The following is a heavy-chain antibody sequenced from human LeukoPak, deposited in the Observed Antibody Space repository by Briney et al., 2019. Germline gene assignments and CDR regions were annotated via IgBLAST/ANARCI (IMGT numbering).Heavy chain of an antibody. CDR1: GFTLSRYW. CDR2: IKEDGSEK. CDR3: TLNQD. J-gene: IGHJ4*02. V-gene: IGHV3-7*01. Sequence: GGSLRLSCAASGFTLSRYWMSWVRQAPGKGLELVASIKEDGSEKYYVDSVKGRFTISRDNAKNSLYLQVTSLRAEDTAVYYCTLNQDWGQGTLVIVSS.